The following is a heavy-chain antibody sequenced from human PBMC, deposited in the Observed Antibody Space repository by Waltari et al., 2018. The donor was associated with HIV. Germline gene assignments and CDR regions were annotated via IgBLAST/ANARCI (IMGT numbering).Heavy chain of an antibody. CDR3: ARDRQGTVTKDFDY. CDR1: GFTFSSLS. V-gene: IGHV3-21*01. Sequence: EVQLVESGGGLVKPGGSLRLSCSASGFTFSSLSMNWVRKAPGKGLEGVSSISSSSTVIYYADSVKRRFTISRDNAKNSLYLQMNSLRAEDTAVYYCARDRQGTVTKDFDYWGQGTLVTVSS. J-gene: IGHJ4*02. CDR2: ISSSSTVI. D-gene: IGHD4-17*01.